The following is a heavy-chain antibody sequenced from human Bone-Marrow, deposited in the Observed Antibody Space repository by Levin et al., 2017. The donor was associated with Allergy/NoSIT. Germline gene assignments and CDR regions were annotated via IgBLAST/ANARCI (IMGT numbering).Heavy chain of an antibody. CDR2: ISSSSSYI. D-gene: IGHD6-13*01. CDR1: GFTFSSYS. V-gene: IGHV3-21*01. CDR3: ARDVSSRSSGDAFDI. J-gene: IGHJ3*02. Sequence: PGGSLRLSCAASGFTFSSYSMNWVRQAPGKGLEWVSSISSSSSYIYYADSVKGRFTISRDNAKNSLYLQMNSLRAEDTAVYYCARDVSSRSSGDAFDIWGQGTMVTVSS.